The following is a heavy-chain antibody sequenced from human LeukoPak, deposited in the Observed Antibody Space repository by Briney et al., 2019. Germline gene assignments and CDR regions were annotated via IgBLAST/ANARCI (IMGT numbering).Heavy chain of an antibody. V-gene: IGHV1-18*01. D-gene: IGHD3-3*01. CDR3: ATNDDFWGPSV. J-gene: IGHJ4*02. CDR1: GYIFTSYG. Sequence: ASVKVSFKASGYIFTSYGISWVRQAPGQGLEWMGWISGYNGYTKYTQKLQGRVTMTEDTSTDTAYMELSSLRSEDTAVYYCATNDDFWGPSVWGQGTLVTVSS. CDR2: ISGYNGYT.